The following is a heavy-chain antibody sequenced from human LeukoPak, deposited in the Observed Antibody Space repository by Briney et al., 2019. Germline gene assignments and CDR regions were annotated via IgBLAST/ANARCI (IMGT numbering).Heavy chain of an antibody. V-gene: IGHV4-4*07. CDR3: ARGSDIAAPLDY. J-gene: IGHJ4*02. Sequence: SETLSLTCTVSGGSISGEYWSWIRQPAGKGLEWIGRIYSTGSTKYNPSLKSRVTMSVDKSKNQFSLKLSSVTAADTAVYYCARGSDIAAPLDYWGQGTLVTVSS. CDR2: IYSTGST. D-gene: IGHD6-13*01. CDR1: GGSISGEY.